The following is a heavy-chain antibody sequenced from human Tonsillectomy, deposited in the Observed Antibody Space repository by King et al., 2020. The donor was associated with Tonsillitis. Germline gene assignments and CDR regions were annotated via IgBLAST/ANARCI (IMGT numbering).Heavy chain of an antibody. V-gene: IGHV6-1*01. Sequence: QVQLQQSGPGLVKPSQTLSLTCAISGDSVSSNSAAWNWIRQSPSRGLEWLGRTYYRSKWYNDYAVSVKSRITINPDTSKNQFSLQLNSVTPEDTAVYYCARDATYYYDSSGYYQGHYFDYWGQGTLVTVSS. D-gene: IGHD3-22*01. CDR2: TYYRSKWYN. CDR3: ARDATYYYDSSGYYQGHYFDY. J-gene: IGHJ4*02. CDR1: GDSVSSNSAA.